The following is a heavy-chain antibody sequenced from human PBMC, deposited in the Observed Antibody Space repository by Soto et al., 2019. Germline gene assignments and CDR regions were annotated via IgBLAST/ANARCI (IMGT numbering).Heavy chain of an antibody. J-gene: IGHJ4*02. CDR3: ASERGDTAANRVLLY. Sequence: QVHLQESGPGLVKPSQTLSLTCTISGGSIREGGYYWTWIRQHPQKGLEWIGFIYHDGGIYYNAPFKKRVTLSLDDSQRLSLKLNSMTAADAAVYYCASERGDTAANRVLLYWGQGTLVTVSS. CDR1: GGSIREGGYY. D-gene: IGHD5-18*01. CDR2: IYHDGGI. V-gene: IGHV4-31*03.